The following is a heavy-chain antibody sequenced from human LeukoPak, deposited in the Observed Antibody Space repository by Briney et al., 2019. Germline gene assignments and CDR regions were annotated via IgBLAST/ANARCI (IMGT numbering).Heavy chain of an antibody. V-gene: IGHV3-33*01. J-gene: IGHJ4*01. D-gene: IGHD4-11*01. Sequence: PGGSLRLSCAASGFIFSHHGMHWVRQAPGKGLEWVAVIWSDATNIFYADSVKGRFTFSRDNSQNTVFLQMNSLRVKDTAIYYCARDAQRGFDYSNSLKNWGHGTLVTVSS. CDR3: ARDAQRGFDYSNSLKN. CDR1: GFIFSHHG. CDR2: IWSDATNI.